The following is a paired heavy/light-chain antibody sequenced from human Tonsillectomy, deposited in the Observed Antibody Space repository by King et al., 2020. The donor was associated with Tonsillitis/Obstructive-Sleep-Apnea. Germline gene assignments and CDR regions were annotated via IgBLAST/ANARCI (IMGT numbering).Heavy chain of an antibody. Sequence: QVQLVESGGGVVQPGRSLRLSCAASGFTFGSYSMHWVRQAPGKGLEWVALISYDGRIEYYADSVKGRFTISRDNSKNTLSLQMNSLRPEDTALYFCATDYSNYISAGRYYFYYMDVWGKGTTVTVSS. D-gene: IGHD4-4*01. CDR3: ATDYSNYISAGRYYFYYMDV. CDR2: ISYDGRIE. V-gene: IGHV3-30*17. J-gene: IGHJ6*03. CDR1: GFTFGSYS.
Light chain of an antibody. J-gene: IGLJ1*01. V-gene: IGLV1-40*01. CDR2: GNT. CDR1: DSNIGAGYD. Sequence: QSVLTQPPSVSGAPGQRVTISCTGSDSNIGAGYDVHWYQQLPGTAPKLLIYGNTNRPSGVPDRFSGSKSGTSASLAITGLRAEDEADYYCQSYDPSLIPCYVFGTGTKVTVL. CDR3: QSYDPSLIPCYV.